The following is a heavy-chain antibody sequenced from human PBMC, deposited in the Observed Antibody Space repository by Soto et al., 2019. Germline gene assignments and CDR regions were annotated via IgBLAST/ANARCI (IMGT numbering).Heavy chain of an antibody. CDR1: GFTFSSYA. CDR3: ARTWFDTSAYF. Sequence: PGGSLRLSCAASGFTFSSYAMQWVRQAPGKGLEWVALISYDGTSKYYADSVKGRFTISRDNSKNTLYLQMDSLRVEDTAVYYCARTWFDTSAYFWGQGTLVTVSS. CDR2: ISYDGTSK. J-gene: IGHJ4*02. D-gene: IGHD3-22*01. V-gene: IGHV3-30-3*01.